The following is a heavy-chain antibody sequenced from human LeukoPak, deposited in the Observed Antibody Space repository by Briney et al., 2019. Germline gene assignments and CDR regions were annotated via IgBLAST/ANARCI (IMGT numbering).Heavy chain of an antibody. CDR1: GGSINGYY. CDR2: VYYTGSI. CDR3: ARRHSSAYVVDY. V-gene: IGHV4-59*08. Sequence: SETLSLTCSVSGGSINGYYWSWIRQPPGRGLQWLGFVYYTGSIDYNPSLKSRVSISVDTSRNQFSLKLTSVTAADTAVYYCARRHSSAYVVDYWGRGTLVTVSS. J-gene: IGHJ4*02. D-gene: IGHD6-25*01.